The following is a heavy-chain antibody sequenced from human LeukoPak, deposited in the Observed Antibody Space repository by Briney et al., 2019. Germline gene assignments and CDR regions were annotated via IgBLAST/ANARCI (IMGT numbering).Heavy chain of an antibody. CDR1: GFTFSLYV. V-gene: IGHV3-64D*06. J-gene: IGHJ3*02. Sequence: GGSLRLSCSASGFTFSLYVMHWVRQAPGKGLEYVSGISKNGDSTYYADSVKGRFTISRDNSKNTLYFQMSSLRTEDTAVYYCLARPDAYDIWGQGTMVTVSS. CDR2: ISKNGDST. CDR3: LARPDAYDI.